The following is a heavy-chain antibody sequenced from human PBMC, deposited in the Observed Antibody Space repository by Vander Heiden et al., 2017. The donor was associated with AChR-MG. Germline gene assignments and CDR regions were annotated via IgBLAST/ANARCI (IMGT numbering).Heavy chain of an antibody. CDR1: GYTFTSYG. CDR3: GRDNWNPGLDAFDI. CDR2: SSAYNGNT. D-gene: IGHD1-20*01. V-gene: IGHV1-18*01. J-gene: IGHJ3*02. Sequence: QVQLVQSGAEVKKPGASVKVSCKASGYTFTSYGISWVRQAPGQGLEWMGWSSAYNGNTDYAQKLQGRVTMTTDSSTSTAYMELRSLRSDDTAVYYCGRDNWNPGLDAFDIWGQGTMVNVAS.